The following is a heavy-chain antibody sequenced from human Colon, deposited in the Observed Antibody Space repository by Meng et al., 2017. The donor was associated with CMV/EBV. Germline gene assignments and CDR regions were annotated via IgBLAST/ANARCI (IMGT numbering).Heavy chain of an antibody. CDR2: IRGNGASA. J-gene: IGHJ5*01. CDR3: AKESLRFLERVNWFDS. CDR1: FSSYA. D-gene: IGHD3-3*01. Sequence: FSSYAMSWVRQAPGKGREWVSGIRGNGASADYADSVKGRFTISRDNSKNTLYLQMNSLRAEDTAVYYCAKESLRFLERVNWFDSWGQGTLVTVSS. V-gene: IGHV3-23*01.